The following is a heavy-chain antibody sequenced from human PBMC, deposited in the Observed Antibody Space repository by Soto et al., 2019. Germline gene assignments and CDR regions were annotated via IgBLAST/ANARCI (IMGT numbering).Heavy chain of an antibody. D-gene: IGHD1-7*01. J-gene: IGHJ3*02. CDR3: AKDYPINVNWNYGPFDI. CDR1: GFTFSSYG. CDR2: ISYDGSNK. V-gene: IGHV3-30*18. Sequence: QSGGSLRLSCAASGFTFSSYGMHWVRQAPGKGLEWVAVISYDGSNKYYADSVKGRFTISRDNSKNTLYLQMNSLRAEDTAVYYCAKDYPINVNWNYGPFDIWGQGTMVTVSS.